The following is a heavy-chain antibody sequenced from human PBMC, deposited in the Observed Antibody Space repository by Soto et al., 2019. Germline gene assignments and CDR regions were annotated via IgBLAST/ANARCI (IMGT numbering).Heavy chain of an antibody. J-gene: IGHJ4*02. CDR2: INEDGSEK. CDR3: ARDLFDY. Sequence: EVQLVESGGDLVQPGGSLRLSCAASGFTFSNYWMNWVRQAPGKGLEWVANINEDGSEKYYVDSAKGRFTISRDNAKNSLYLQMSSLRAEDTAVYYCARDLFDYWGQGTLVTLS. CDR1: GFTFSNYW. V-gene: IGHV3-7*01.